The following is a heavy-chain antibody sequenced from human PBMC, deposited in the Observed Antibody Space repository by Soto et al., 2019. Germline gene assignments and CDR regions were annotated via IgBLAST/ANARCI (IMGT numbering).Heavy chain of an antibody. D-gene: IGHD1-26*01. CDR2: ISWNSGSI. J-gene: IGHJ4*02. CDR3: AKGQWELRPGVDY. Sequence: EVQLVESGGGLVQPGRSLRLSCAASGFTFDDYAMHWVRQAPGKGLEWVSGISWNSGSIGYADSVKGRFTISRDNAKNSLYLQMNSLRAEDTALYYCAKGQWELRPGVDYWGQGTLVTVSS. V-gene: IGHV3-9*01. CDR1: GFTFDDYA.